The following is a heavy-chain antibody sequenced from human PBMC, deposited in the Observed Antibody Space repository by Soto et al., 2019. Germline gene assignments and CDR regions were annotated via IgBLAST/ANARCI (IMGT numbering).Heavy chain of an antibody. CDR2: INHSGST. CDR1: GGSFSGYY. D-gene: IGHD3-22*01. V-gene: IGHV4-34*01. J-gene: IGHJ4*02. CDR3: ARLNMGDSSGYYYDY. Sequence: ETLSLTCAVYGGSFSGYYWSWIRQPPGKGLEWIGEINHSGSTNYNPSLKSRVTISVDTSKNQFSLKLSSVTAADTAVYYCARLNMGDSSGYYYDYWGQGTLVTVSS.